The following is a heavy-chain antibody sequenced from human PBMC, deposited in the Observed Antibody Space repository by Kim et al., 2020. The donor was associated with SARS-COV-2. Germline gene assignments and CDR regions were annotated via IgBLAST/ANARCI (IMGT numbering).Heavy chain of an antibody. CDR3: ARGPRLGSAYYDLWSGPFDF. J-gene: IGHJ4*02. V-gene: IGHV4-34*01. Sequence: RVTISVDTSKNQFSLKLSSVTAADTAVYYCARGPRLGSAYYDLWSGPFDFWGQGTLVTVSS. D-gene: IGHD3-3*01.